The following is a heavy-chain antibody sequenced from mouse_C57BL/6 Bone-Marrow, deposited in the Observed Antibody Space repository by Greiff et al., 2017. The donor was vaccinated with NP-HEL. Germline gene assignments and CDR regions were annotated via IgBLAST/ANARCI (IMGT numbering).Heavy chain of an antibody. Sequence: QVQLQQPGAELVRPGSSVKLSCKASGYTFTSYWMDWVKQRPGQGLEWIGNIYPSDSETHYNQKFKDKATLTVDKSSSTAYMQLSSLTSEDSAVYYCARWSSQFIKGAMDYWGQGTSVTVSS. CDR1: GYTFTSYW. CDR3: ARWSSQFIKGAMDY. CDR2: IYPSDSET. D-gene: IGHD1-1*01. V-gene: IGHV1-61*01. J-gene: IGHJ4*01.